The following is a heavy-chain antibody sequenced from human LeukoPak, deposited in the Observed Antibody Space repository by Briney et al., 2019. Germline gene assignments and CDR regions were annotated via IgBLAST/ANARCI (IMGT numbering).Heavy chain of an antibody. D-gene: IGHD3-10*01. CDR2: IYYSGIS. CDR1: GGSISSSNYY. Sequence: SETLSLTCTVSGGSISSSNYYWGWIRQPPGKGLEWIGNIYYSGISYYDPSFRSRVTISIYTSNNQFSLKLSSVTAADTAVYYCARAGKYYYGSGSYSNWFDPWGQGTLVTVSS. V-gene: IGHV4-39*01. J-gene: IGHJ5*02. CDR3: ARAGKYYYGSGSYSNWFDP.